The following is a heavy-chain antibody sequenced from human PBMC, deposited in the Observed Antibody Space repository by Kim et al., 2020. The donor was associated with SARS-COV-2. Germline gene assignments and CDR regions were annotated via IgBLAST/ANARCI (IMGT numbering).Heavy chain of an antibody. CDR1: GYTFTSYG. CDR2: ISAYNGNT. CDR3: ARDHDWTGWFLHAFDI. Sequence: ASVKVSCKASGYTFTSYGISWVRQAPGQGLEWMGWISAYNGNTNYAQKLQGRVTMTTDTSTSTAYMELRSLRSDDTAVYYCARDHDWTGWFLHAFDIWGQGTMVTVSS. D-gene: IGHD6-19*01. V-gene: IGHV1-18*01. J-gene: IGHJ3*02.